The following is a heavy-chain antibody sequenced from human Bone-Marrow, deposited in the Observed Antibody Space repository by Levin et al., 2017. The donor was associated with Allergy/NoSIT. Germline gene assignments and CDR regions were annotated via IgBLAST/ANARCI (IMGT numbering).Heavy chain of an antibody. CDR2: ISHSASTV. J-gene: IGHJ2*01. D-gene: IGHD1-26*01. CDR1: GFTFSDYY. Sequence: KTGESLKISCAASGFTFSDYYMSWIRQAPGKGLEWVSYISHSASTVYYIDSVKGRFTISRDNTKNSLYLQMDSLRAEDTAVYYCARDRPNSGSDRNWYFDLWGRGTLVSVSS. V-gene: IGHV3-11*01. CDR3: ARDRPNSGSDRNWYFDL.